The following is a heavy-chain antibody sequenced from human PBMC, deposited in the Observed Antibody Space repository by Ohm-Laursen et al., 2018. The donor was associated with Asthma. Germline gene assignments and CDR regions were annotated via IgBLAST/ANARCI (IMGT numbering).Heavy chain of an antibody. D-gene: IGHD1-26*01. V-gene: IGHV3-21*01. J-gene: IGHJ1*01. CDR2: ISSSGSFK. CDR1: GFTFSTYT. CDR3: ARIGPEWELPGREYSLHH. Sequence: GSLRLSCTASGFTFSTYTINWVRQAPGKGLEWVSSISSSGSFKYYADSVKGRFTISRDNAKKSLYLQMNSLRVEDTALYYCARIGPEWELPGREYSLHHWGEGTLVTVSS.